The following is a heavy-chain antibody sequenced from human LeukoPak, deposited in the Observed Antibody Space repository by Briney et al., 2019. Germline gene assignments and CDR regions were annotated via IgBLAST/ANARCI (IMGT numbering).Heavy chain of an antibody. CDR2: ISASGGGT. CDR1: GFTLSSDA. J-gene: IGHJ4*02. D-gene: IGHD5-12*01. V-gene: IGHV3-23*01. Sequence: GGSLRLSCAASGFTLSSDAMSWVRQAPGKGLEWVSSISASGGGTYYADSVKGRFTISRDTSKNTLYLQMNSLRAEDTAVYYCAPLAATTDYWGQGTLVTVSS. CDR3: APLAATTDY.